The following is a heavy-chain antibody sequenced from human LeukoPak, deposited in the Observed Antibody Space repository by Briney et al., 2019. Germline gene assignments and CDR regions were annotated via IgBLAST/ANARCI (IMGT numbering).Heavy chain of an antibody. Sequence: ASVKVSCKASGYTFTSYDINWVRQATGQGLEWMGWMNPNSGNTGYAQKFQGRVTITADKSTSTAYMELSSLRSEDTAVYYCARGAAIYPPNVLLWFGELRTLYYFDYWGQGTLVTVSS. J-gene: IGHJ4*02. CDR3: ARGAAIYPPNVLLWFGELRTLYYFDY. CDR1: GYTFTSYD. V-gene: IGHV1-8*01. CDR2: MNPNSGNT. D-gene: IGHD3-10*01.